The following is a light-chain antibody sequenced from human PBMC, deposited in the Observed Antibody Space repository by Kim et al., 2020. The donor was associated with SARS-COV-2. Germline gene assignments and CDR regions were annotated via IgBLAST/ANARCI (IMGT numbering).Light chain of an antibody. Sequence: ELTQPPSVSGAPGQRVTISCTGSSSNIGAGYDVHWYQQLPGTAPKLLIYGNSNRPSGVPDRFSGSKSGTSASLAITGLQAEDEADYYCQSYDSSLSGRYVFGTGTKVTVL. CDR2: GNS. V-gene: IGLV1-40*01. CDR1: SSNIGAGYD. J-gene: IGLJ1*01. CDR3: QSYDSSLSGRYV.